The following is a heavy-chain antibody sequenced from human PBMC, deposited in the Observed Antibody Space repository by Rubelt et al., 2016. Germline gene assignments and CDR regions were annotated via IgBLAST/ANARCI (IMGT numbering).Heavy chain of an antibody. CDR3: ARGGGSRWYYFDY. J-gene: IGHJ4*02. CDR1: GASISIFY. CDR2: VDPSGST. D-gene: IGHD6-13*01. Sequence: LSLTCTVSGASISIFYWSWIRRSAGQGLEWIGRVDPSGSTNSNPSLKSRITMSVDTSKNQFSLKLNSVTAADTAVYFCARGGGSRWYYFDYWGQGILVTVSS. V-gene: IGHV4-4*07.